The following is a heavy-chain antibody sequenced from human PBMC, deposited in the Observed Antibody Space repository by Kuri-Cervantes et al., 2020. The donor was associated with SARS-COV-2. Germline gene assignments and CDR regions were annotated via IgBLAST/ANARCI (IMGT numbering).Heavy chain of an antibody. V-gene: IGHV4-38-2*02. J-gene: IGHJ4*01. CDR2: IYHSGST. CDR1: GYSISSGYY. Sequence: SDPLSPTCPVSGYSISSGYYWGWIRQPPGKGLEWIGSIYHSGSTYYNPTLKSRVTISVDKSKNQFSLKLSSVTAADTAVYYCAREGIAARPSHFDYWCHGSLVDVAS. CDR3: AREGIAARPSHFDY. D-gene: IGHD6-6*01.